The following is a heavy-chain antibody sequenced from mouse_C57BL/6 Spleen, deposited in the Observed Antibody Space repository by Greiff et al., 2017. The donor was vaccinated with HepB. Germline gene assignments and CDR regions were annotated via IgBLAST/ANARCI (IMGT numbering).Heavy chain of an antibody. J-gene: IGHJ2*01. D-gene: IGHD1-1*02. CDR3: ARQGVAGDFDY. CDR1: GYAFSSYW. V-gene: IGHV1-80*01. CDR2: IYPGDGDT. Sequence: VQRVESGAELVKPGASVKISCKASGYAFSSYWMNWVKQRPGKGLEWIGQIYPGDGDTNYNGKFKGKATLTADKSSSTAYMQLSSLTSEDSAVYFCARQGVAGDFDYWGQGTTLTVSS.